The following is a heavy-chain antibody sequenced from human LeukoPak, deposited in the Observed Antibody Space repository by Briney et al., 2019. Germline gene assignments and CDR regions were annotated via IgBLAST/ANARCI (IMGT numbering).Heavy chain of an antibody. CDR3: ARGWFGESLTG. D-gene: IGHD3-10*01. CDR2: ISAYNGNT. V-gene: IGHV1-18*04. Sequence: ASVKVSCKASGYTFTGYYMRWVRQAPGKGLEWMGWISAYNGNTNYAQKLQGRVTMTTDTSTSTAYMELRSLRSDDTAVYYCARGWFGESLTGWGQGTLFTVSS. CDR1: GYTFTGYY. J-gene: IGHJ4*02.